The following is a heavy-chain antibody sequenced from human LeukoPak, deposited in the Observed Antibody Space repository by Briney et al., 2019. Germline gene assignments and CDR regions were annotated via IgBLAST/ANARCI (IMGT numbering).Heavy chain of an antibody. CDR2: IIPILGIA. CDR1: GGTFSSYT. V-gene: IGHV1-69*04. J-gene: IGHJ5*02. Sequence: SVKVSCKASGGTFSSYTISWVRQAPGQGLEWMRRIIPILGIANYAQKFQGRVTITADKSTSTAYMELSSLRSEDTAVYYCARDWGGLRFLEWSHKGYWFDPWGQGTLVTVSS. D-gene: IGHD3-3*01. CDR3: ARDWGGLRFLEWSHKGYWFDP.